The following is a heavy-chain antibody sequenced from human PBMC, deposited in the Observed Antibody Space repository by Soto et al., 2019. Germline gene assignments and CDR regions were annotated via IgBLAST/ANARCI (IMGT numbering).Heavy chain of an antibody. CDR1: GGSISSGDYY. CDR3: ARHPDILTGFDY. J-gene: IGHJ4*02. V-gene: IGHV4-30-4*01. D-gene: IGHD3-9*01. CDR2: IYYSGST. Sequence: PSETLSLTCTVSGGSISSGDYYWSWIRQPPGKGLEWIGYIYYSGSTYYNPSLKSRVTISVDTSKNQFSLKLSSVTAADTAVYYCARHPDILTGFDYWGQGTLVTVSS.